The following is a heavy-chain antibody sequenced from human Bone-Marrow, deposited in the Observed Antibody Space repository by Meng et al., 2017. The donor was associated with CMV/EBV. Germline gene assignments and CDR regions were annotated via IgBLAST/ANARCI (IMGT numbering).Heavy chain of an antibody. J-gene: IGHJ4*02. CDR3: AKDLYSSSDY. CDR1: GFTFSSYA. CDR2: IRYDGSNK. Sequence: GGSLRLSCAASGFTFSSYAMHWVRQAPGKGLEWVAFIRYDGSNKYYADSVKGRFTISRDNSKNTLYLQMNSLRAEDTAVYYCAKDLYSSSDYWGQGTLVTVYS. V-gene: IGHV3-30*02. D-gene: IGHD6-6*01.